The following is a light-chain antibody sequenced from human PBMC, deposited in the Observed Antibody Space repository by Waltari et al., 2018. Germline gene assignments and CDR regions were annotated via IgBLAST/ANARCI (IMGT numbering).Light chain of an antibody. CDR2: DAS. J-gene: IGKJ4*01. Sequence: EIVLTQSPATLSLSPGERATLSCRASQRVSSYLAWYQQKPGQAPRLLIYDASNRATGIPARFSGSGSGTDFTLTISSLEPEDCAVYYCQQRSNLLTFGGGTKVEIK. CDR1: QRVSSY. CDR3: QQRSNLLT. V-gene: IGKV3-11*01.